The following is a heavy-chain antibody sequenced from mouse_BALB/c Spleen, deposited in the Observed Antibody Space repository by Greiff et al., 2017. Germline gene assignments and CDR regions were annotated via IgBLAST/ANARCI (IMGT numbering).Heavy chain of an antibody. Sequence: QVQLKQSGAELVRPGVSVKISCKGSGYTFTDYAMHWVKQSHAKSLEWIGVISTYYGDASYNQKFKGKATMTVDKSSSTAYMELARLTSEDSAIYYCARSTTVVATDWYFDVWGAGTTVTVSS. CDR2: ISTYYGDA. J-gene: IGHJ1*01. CDR1: GYTFTDYA. D-gene: IGHD1-1*01. CDR3: ARSTTVVATDWYFDV. V-gene: IGHV1S137*01.